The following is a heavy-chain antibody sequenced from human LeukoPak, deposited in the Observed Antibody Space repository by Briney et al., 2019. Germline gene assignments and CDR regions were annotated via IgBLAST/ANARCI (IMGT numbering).Heavy chain of an antibody. CDR2: IYYGGST. J-gene: IGHJ2*01. CDR1: GGSISSYY. D-gene: IGHD3-22*01. CDR3: ARDKTLYYYDSTGVWYFDL. V-gene: IGHV4-59*01. Sequence: SETLSLTCTVSGGSISSYYWSWIRQPPGKGLEWIGYIYYGGSTNYNPSLKSRVTISVDTSKNQFSLKLSSVTAADTAVYYCARDKTLYYYDSTGVWYFDLWGRGTLVTVSS.